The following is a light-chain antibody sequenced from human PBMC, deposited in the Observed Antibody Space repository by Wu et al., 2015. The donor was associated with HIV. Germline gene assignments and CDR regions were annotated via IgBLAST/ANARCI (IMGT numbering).Light chain of an antibody. V-gene: IGKV3-20*01. CDR2: GAS. CDR3: QQYGSSPYT. J-gene: IGKJ2*01. Sequence: EIVLTQSPGTLSLSPGERATLSCRASQSVSSSYVAWYQQKSGQAPRLFIYGASSRAAGIPDRLRGSGSGTDFTLTISRPEPEDSAVYYCQQYGSSPYTFGQGTKLEIK. CDR1: QSVSSSY.